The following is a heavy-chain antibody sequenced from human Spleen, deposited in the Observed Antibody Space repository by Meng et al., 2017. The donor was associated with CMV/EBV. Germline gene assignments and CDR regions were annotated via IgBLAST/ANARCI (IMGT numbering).Heavy chain of an antibody. CDR3: AKGDGYNYPEYFDY. Sequence: ASGFIFTIYVMTWVRLAPGKGLEWVSAVSGSGGSTYYADSVKGRFTISRDNSKNTLWLQMNSLRAEDTAIYYCAKGDGYNYPEYFDYWGQGSLVTVSS. CDR1: GFIFTIYV. CDR2: VSGSGGST. V-gene: IGHV3-23*01. D-gene: IGHD5-24*01. J-gene: IGHJ4*02.